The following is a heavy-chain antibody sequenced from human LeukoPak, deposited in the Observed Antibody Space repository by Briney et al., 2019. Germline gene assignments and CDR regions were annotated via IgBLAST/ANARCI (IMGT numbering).Heavy chain of an antibody. D-gene: IGHD3-3*01. CDR3: ARLERMGGYYPCVW. Sequence: ASVKVSCKASGYTFTSYGISWVRQAPGQGLEWMGWISAYNGNTNYAQKLQGRGTMTTDTSTSTAYMELRSLRSDDTAVYYCARLERMGGYYPCVWWGQGTLVTVSS. V-gene: IGHV1-18*01. CDR1: GYTFTSYG. CDR2: ISAYNGNT. J-gene: IGHJ4*02.